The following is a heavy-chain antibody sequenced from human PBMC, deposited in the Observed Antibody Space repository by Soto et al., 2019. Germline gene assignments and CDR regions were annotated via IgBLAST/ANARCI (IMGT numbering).Heavy chain of an antibody. D-gene: IGHD3-22*01. Sequence: QVQLQESDPGLVKPSETLSLTCTVSGGSISSYYWSWIRQPPGKGLEWIGYIYYSGSTNYNPSLKSRVTISVDTSKNQFSLKLSSVTAADTAVYYCARADYYDSSGYSQDAPFDPWGQGTLVTVSS. J-gene: IGHJ5*02. V-gene: IGHV4-59*01. CDR3: ARADYYDSSGYSQDAPFDP. CDR2: IYYSGST. CDR1: GGSISSYY.